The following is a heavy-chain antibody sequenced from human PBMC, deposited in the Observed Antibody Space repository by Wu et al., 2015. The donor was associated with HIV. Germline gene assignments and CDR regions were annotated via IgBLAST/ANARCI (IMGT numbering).Heavy chain of an antibody. V-gene: IGHV1-18*01. D-gene: IGHD4-23*01. J-gene: IGHJ2*01. CDR3: ARSGGNDWYFDL. CDR2: ISTYNGNT. Sequence: QVQLVQSGAEVKKPGASVKVSCKASGYTFTNYGITWVRQAPGQGLEWMGWISTYNGNTNYAQRLQGRVTMTTDTSTSTAYMEMRSLRSDDTAVYYCARSGGNDWYFDLWGRWHPRSLSPQ. CDR1: GYTFTNYG.